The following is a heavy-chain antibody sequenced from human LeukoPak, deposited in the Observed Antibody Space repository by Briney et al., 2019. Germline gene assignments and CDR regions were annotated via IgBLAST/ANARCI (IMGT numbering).Heavy chain of an antibody. CDR3: ARASTTVVTPHFDY. CDR1: GFTFSSYG. D-gene: IGHD4-23*01. V-gene: IGHV3-30*03. J-gene: IGHJ4*02. Sequence: GGSLRLSCAASGFTFSSYGMHWVRQAPGKGLEWVAVISYDGSNKYYADSVKGRFTISRDNSKNTLYLQMNSLRAEDTAVYYCARASTTVVTPHFDYWGQGTLVTVSS. CDR2: ISYDGSNK.